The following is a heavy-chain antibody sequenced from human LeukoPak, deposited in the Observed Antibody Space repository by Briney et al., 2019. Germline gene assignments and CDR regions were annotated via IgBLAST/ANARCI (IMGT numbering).Heavy chain of an antibody. D-gene: IGHD1-26*01. CDR3: VINDLQLELQPDDY. CDR2: ISSSSSYI. J-gene: IGHJ4*02. CDR1: GFTFSSYR. Sequence: PGGSMRLSCAASGFTFSSYRMNWVRQAPGKGLGWVSSISSSSSYIYYADSVKGRFTISRDNAKNSLYLQMNNLRAEDTAEYYCVINDLQLELQPDDYLGQGYLVTVSS. V-gene: IGHV3-21*01.